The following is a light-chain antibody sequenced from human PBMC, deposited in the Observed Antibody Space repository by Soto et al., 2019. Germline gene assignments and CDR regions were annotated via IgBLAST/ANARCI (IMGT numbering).Light chain of an antibody. CDR2: DAS. CDR1: QSVSNY. V-gene: IGKV3-11*01. Sequence: EIVLTQSPVTLSLSPGERATLFCRASQSVSNYLAWYQQKPGQAPRLLIYDASNRATGIPARFSGGGSGTDFTLIISSLEPEDFAVYYCQQRKNWQVTFGQGTRLEIK. CDR3: QQRKNWQVT. J-gene: IGKJ5*01.